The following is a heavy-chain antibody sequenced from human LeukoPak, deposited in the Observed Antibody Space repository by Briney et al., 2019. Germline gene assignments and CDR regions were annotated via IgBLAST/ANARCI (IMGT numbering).Heavy chain of an antibody. CDR1: GVTFRSYG. Sequence: GGSLRLSWAVSGVTFRSYGMHWVRQAPGKGLEWVALISSDGNDKLYGDSVRGRFTISRDDSKSTLYLQMNSLRAEDTAVYYCTTKVTRGNSGDDYDDWGQGTLVTVSS. CDR2: ISSDGNDK. CDR3: TTKVTRGNSGDDYDD. J-gene: IGHJ4*02. D-gene: IGHD5-12*01. V-gene: IGHV3-30*03.